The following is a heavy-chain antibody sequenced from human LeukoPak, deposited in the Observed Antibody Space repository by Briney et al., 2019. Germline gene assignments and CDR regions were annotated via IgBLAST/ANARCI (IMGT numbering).Heavy chain of an antibody. Sequence: GASVKVSCKASGYTFTSYYMHWVRQAPGQGLEWMGIINPSGGSTTYAQKFQGRVTMTRDTSTSTVYMELSSLRSEDTAVYYCARDLVLSIYGSQGFDYWGQGTLVTVSS. CDR1: GYTFTSYY. V-gene: IGHV1-46*01. D-gene: IGHD3-10*01. J-gene: IGHJ4*02. CDR3: ARDLVLSIYGSQGFDY. CDR2: INPSGGST.